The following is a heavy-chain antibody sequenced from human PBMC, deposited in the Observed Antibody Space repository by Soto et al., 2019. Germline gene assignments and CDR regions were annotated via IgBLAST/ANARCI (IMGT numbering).Heavy chain of an antibody. D-gene: IGHD1-26*01. J-gene: IGHJ6*02. CDR3: AKGGVGARPGLYGMDV. Sequence: QVQLVESGGGVVQPGRSLRLSCAASGFTFSSYGMHWVRQAPGKGLEWVAVISYDGSNKYYADSVKGRFTISRDNSKNTLYLQMNSLRAEDTAVYYCAKGGVGARPGLYGMDVWGQGTTVTVSS. CDR2: ISYDGSNK. V-gene: IGHV3-30*18. CDR1: GFTFSSYG.